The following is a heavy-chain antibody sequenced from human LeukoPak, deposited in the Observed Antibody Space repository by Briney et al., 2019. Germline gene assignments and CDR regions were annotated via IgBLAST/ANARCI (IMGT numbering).Heavy chain of an antibody. CDR3: ARGPPLRYSSGWYLYFQH. V-gene: IGHV4-34*01. D-gene: IGHD6-19*01. J-gene: IGHJ1*01. CDR1: GGSFSGYY. CDR2: INHSGST. Sequence: SETLSLTCAVYGGSFSGYYWSWIRQPPGKGLEWIGEINHSGSTNYNPSLKSRVTISVDTSKNQFSLKLSSVTAADTAVYYCARGPPLRYSSGWYLYFQHWGQGTLVTVSS.